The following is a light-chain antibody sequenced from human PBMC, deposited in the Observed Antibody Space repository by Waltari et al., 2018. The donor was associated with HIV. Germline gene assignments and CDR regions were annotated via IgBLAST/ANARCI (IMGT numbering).Light chain of an antibody. Sequence: QSALTQPPSASGSPGQSVPLSCTGTKSDIGTYDYVSWYQQHPGKAPKLVISEVTKRPSGVSDRFSGSKSGNTAFLTVSGLQAEDEADYYCSSFANRDGFYVLFGGGTRLTVL. CDR2: EVT. CDR3: SSFANRDGFYVL. V-gene: IGLV2-8*01. J-gene: IGLJ2*01. CDR1: KSDIGTYDY.